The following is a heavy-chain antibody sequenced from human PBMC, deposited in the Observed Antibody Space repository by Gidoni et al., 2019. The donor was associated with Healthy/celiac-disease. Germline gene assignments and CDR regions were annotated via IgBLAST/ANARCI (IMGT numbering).Heavy chain of an antibody. CDR3: APLWSGTLYNPFDY. CDR2: ISGSGGST. Sequence: EVQLLESGGGLVQPGGSLRLSCAASGSTFSSYAMSWVRQAPGKGLEWVSAISGSGGSTYYADSVKGRFTISRDNSKNTLYLQMNSLRAEDTAVYYCAPLWSGTLYNPFDYWGQGTLVTVSS. D-gene: IGHD3-3*01. J-gene: IGHJ4*02. CDR1: GSTFSSYA. V-gene: IGHV3-23*01.